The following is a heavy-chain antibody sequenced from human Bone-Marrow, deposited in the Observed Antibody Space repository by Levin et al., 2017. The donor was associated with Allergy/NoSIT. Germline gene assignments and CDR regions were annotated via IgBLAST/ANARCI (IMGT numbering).Heavy chain of an antibody. CDR2: IWSDGITK. Sequence: GGSLRLSCAASGFTFSTCGMHWVRQAPGKGLEWVAVIWSDGITKYYGDSVKGRFTISRDNSQNTLFLQLNSLRAEDTAVYYCARSLFGGDYLDYWGQGTLVTVSS. CDR1: GFTFSTCG. V-gene: IGHV3-33*01. CDR3: ARSLFGGDYLDY. J-gene: IGHJ4*02. D-gene: IGHD3-10*01.